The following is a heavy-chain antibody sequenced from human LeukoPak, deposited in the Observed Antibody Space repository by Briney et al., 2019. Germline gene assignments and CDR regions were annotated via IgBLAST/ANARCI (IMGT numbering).Heavy chain of an antibody. V-gene: IGHV3-23*01. CDR3: AKDARLYYEATLDY. J-gene: IGHJ4*02. CDR2: INGSGGST. CDR1: GFTFSSYA. Sequence: GGSLRLSCAASGFTFSSYAMSWVRQAPGKGLEWVSAINGSGGSTYYADSVKGRSTISRDNSKNTLYLQMNSLRAEDTAVYYCAKDARLYYEATLDYWGQGTLVTVSS. D-gene: IGHD3-22*01.